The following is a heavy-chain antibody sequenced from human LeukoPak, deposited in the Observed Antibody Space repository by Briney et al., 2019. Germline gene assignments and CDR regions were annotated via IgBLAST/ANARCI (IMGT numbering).Heavy chain of an antibody. D-gene: IGHD1/OR15-1a*01. J-gene: IGHJ5*02. Sequence: ASVNVSCKASGYTFTTYYMHWVRQAPGQGLEWMGIINPSGGSTTYAQNLQGRVTMTRDTSTSTVYMELSSLRSDDTAVYYCARGTTEGFDPWGQRTLVTVSS. CDR2: INPSGGST. V-gene: IGHV1-46*01. CDR1: GYTFTTYY. CDR3: ARGTTEGFDP.